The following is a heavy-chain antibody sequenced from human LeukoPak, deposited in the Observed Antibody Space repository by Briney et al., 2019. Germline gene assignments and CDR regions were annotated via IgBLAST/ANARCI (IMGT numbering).Heavy chain of an antibody. J-gene: IGHJ6*02. Sequence: SETLSLTCTVSGGSISSSSYYWGWIRQPPGKGLVWIGSIYYSGRTYYNPSLKSRFTISVDTSKNQFSLKLSSVTAADTAVYYCARGHIVVVPAAIDALGYYYYYGMDVWGQGTTVTVSS. V-gene: IGHV4-39*01. CDR3: ARGHIVVVPAAIDALGYYYYYGMDV. CDR1: GGSISSSSYY. D-gene: IGHD2-2*01. CDR2: IYYSGRT.